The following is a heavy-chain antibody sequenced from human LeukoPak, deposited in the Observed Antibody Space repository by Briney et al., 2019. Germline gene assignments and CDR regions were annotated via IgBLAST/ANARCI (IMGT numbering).Heavy chain of an antibody. CDR2: ISAYNGNT. CDR1: GYTFTSYG. J-gene: IGHJ4*02. CDR3: ARGPSITMIVVVRDYYFDY. Sequence: ASVKVSCKASGYTFTSYGISWVRQAPGQGLEWMGWISAYNGNTNYAQKLQGRVTMTTDTSTSTAYMELRSLRSDDTAVYYCARGPSITMIVVVRDYYFDYWGQGTLDTVSS. D-gene: IGHD3-22*01. V-gene: IGHV1-18*01.